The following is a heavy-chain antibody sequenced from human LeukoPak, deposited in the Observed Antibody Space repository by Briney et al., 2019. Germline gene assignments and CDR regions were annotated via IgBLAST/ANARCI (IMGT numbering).Heavy chain of an antibody. V-gene: IGHV3-23*01. D-gene: IGHD4-17*01. CDR3: AKDRRDGTTYLDY. Sequence: PGGSLRLSCAASGFTFSSYAMSWVRQAPGKGLEWVSAISGSSGSTYYADSVKGRFTISRDNSKNTLYLQMNSLRAEDTAVYYCAKDRRDGTTYLDYWGQGTLVTVSS. CDR2: ISGSSGST. CDR1: GFTFSSYA. J-gene: IGHJ4*02.